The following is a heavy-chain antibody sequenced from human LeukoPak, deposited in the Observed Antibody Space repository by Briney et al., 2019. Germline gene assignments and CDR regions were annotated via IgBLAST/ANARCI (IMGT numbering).Heavy chain of an antibody. J-gene: IGHJ4*02. V-gene: IGHV3-23*01. D-gene: IGHD3-22*01. CDR3: AKSPKPYYYDSSGSDYFDY. Sequence: GGSLRLSCAASGFTFSSYAMSWVRQAPGKGLEWVSAISGSGGSTYYADSVKGRFTISRDNAKNTLYLQMNSQRAEDTAVYYCAKSPKPYYYDSSGSDYFDYWGQGTLVTVSS. CDR2: ISGSGGST. CDR1: GFTFSSYA.